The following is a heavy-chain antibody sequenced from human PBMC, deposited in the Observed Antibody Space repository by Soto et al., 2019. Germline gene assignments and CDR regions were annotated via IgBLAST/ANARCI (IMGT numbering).Heavy chain of an antibody. CDR3: ARGASMVRGVIDY. CDR1: GVSISSGHYY. V-gene: IGHV4-31*03. D-gene: IGHD3-10*01. Sequence: QVQLQESGPGLVKPSQTLSLTCTVSGVSISSGHYYWSWIRQHPGKGLELIGYISYSGNTNYNPSLKSRVTISVDTSTNQFSLNPSSVTAADTAVYYCARGASMVRGVIDYWGQGTLVTVSS. J-gene: IGHJ4*02. CDR2: ISYSGNT.